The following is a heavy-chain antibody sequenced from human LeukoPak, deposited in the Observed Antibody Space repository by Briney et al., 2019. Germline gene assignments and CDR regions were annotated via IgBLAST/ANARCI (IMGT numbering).Heavy chain of an antibody. V-gene: IGHV3-23*01. CDR3: ARELWFGEGVGS. D-gene: IGHD3-10*01. J-gene: IGHJ4*02. CDR2: IGGRGGST. CDR1: GFTFSDYG. Sequence: GGSLRLSCAASGFTFSDYGMSWVRQAPGKGLEWVSTIGGRGGSTYYADSVKGRFTISRDNSKNTLYLQMNSLRAEDTAVYYCARELWFGEGVGSWGQGTLVTVSS.